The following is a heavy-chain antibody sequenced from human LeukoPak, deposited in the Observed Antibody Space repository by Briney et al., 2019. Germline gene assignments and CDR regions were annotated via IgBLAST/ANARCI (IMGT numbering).Heavy chain of an antibody. CDR1: GFTFSSYA. V-gene: IGHV3-64D*06. J-gene: IGHJ4*02. CDR2: ISSNGGST. Sequence: GGSLRLSCSASGFTFSSYAMHWVRQAPGKGLEYVSAISSNGGSTYYADSVKGRFTISRDNSKNTLYLRMSSLRAEDTAVYYCVKDLDYGDYEFDYWGQGTLVTVSS. D-gene: IGHD4-17*01. CDR3: VKDLDYGDYEFDY.